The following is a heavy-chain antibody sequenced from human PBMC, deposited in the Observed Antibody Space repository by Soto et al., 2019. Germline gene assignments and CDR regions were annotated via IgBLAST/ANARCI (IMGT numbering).Heavy chain of an antibody. Sequence: ASVKVSCKASGYTFTSYAMHWVRQAPGQRLEWMGWINAGNGNTKYSQKFQGRVTITRDTSASTAYMELSSLRSEDTAVYYCARGFGGGEGDWFAPGGKEPLVTVSS. CDR3: ARGFGGGEGDWFAP. CDR2: INAGNGNT. J-gene: IGHJ5*02. V-gene: IGHV1-3*01. D-gene: IGHD3-16*01. CDR1: GYTFTSYA.